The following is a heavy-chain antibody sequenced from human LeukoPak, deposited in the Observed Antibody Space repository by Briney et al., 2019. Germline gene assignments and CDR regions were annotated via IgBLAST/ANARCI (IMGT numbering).Heavy chain of an antibody. J-gene: IGHJ4*02. D-gene: IGHD2-2*02. CDR1: GGSISSYY. CDR2: IYYSGST. V-gene: IGHV4-59*01. CDR3: AREEMLGYCSSTSCYSPYYFDY. Sequence: PSETLSLTCTVSGGSISSYYWSWIRQPPGKGPEWIGYIYYSGSTNYNPSLKSRVTISVDTSKNQFSLKLSSVTAADTAVYYCAREEMLGYCSSTSCYSPYYFDYWGQGTLVTVSS.